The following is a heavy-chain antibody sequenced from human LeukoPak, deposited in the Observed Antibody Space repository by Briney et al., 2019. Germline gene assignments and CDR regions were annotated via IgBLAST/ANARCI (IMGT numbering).Heavy chain of an antibody. CDR2: IYTSGST. D-gene: IGHD6-13*01. Sequence: KASQTLSLTCTVSGGSISSGSYYWSWIRQPAGKGLEWIGRIYTSGSTNYNPSLKSRVTISVDTSKNQFSLKLSSVTAADTAVYYCARDRRIAAAATGYYYGMDVWGQGTTDTVSS. V-gene: IGHV4-61*02. J-gene: IGHJ6*02. CDR3: ARDRRIAAAATGYYYGMDV. CDR1: GGSISSGSYY.